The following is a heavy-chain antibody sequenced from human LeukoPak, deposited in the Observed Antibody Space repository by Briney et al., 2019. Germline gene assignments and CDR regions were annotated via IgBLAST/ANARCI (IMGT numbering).Heavy chain of an antibody. V-gene: IGHV3-15*01. J-gene: IGHJ6*03. CDR1: GVTFSNAW. D-gene: IGHD2-2*01. CDR2: IKSKTVGGGTT. Sequence: GWSLRLSCAAAGVTFSNAWMCWVRQAPGGGGEWVGRIKSKTVGGGTTDYPAPVKSRFTIPRDDSNNTLYLQKNSLKTEDTAVYYCTTAPDIVVVPAAMGEDYYYYMDVWGKGTTVTVSS. CDR3: TTAPDIVVVPAAMGEDYYYYMDV.